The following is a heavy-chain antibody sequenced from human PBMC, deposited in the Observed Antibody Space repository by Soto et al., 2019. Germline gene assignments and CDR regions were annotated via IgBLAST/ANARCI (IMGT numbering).Heavy chain of an antibody. J-gene: IGHJ4*02. D-gene: IGHD1-26*01. CDR2: IRSKTNNYAT. V-gene: IGHV3-73*02. Sequence: EVQLVESGGGLVQPGGSLKLSCAASGFTFSGSAMHWVRQASGKGLEWVGRIRSKTNNYATAYAASVKGRFTISRDDSKNTVYLQMNRLKTEDTAVYYGSRLVGATSSFDYWGQGTLVTVSS. CDR3: SRLVGATSSFDY. CDR1: GFTFSGSA.